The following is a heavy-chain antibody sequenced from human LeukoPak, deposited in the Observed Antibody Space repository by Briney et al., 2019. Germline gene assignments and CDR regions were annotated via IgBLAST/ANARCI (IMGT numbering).Heavy chain of an antibody. CDR1: GGSISSISSNNYH. CDR3: ARGGWSQDY. Sequence: SETLSLTCIVSGGSISSISSNNYHWGWIRQPPGKGLEWIGSIYYSGSTYYNPSLKSRVTISVDTSKNQFSLRLSSVTAADTAVYYCARGGWSQDYWGQGTLVTVSS. V-gene: IGHV4-39*07. D-gene: IGHD6-19*01. CDR2: IYYSGST. J-gene: IGHJ4*02.